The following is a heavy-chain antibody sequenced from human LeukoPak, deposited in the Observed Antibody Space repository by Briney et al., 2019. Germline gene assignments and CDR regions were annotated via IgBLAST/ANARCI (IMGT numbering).Heavy chain of an antibody. CDR1: GYSFTSYW. CDR2: IYPGDSDT. CDR3: ARSDDYVWGSYCYTPFDY. D-gene: IGHD3-16*02. Sequence: GESLKISCKGSGYSFTSYWIGWVRQMPGKGLEWMGIIYPGDSDTRYSPSFQGQVTISADKSISTAYLQWSSLKASDTAMYYCARSDDYVWGSYCYTPFDYWGQGTLVTVSS. J-gene: IGHJ4*02. V-gene: IGHV5-51*01.